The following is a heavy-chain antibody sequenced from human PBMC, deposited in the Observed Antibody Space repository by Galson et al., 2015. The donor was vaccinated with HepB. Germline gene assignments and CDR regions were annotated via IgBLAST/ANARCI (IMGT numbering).Heavy chain of an antibody. D-gene: IGHD3-3*01. V-gene: IGHV3-21*01. CDR2: ISGGWTHI. CDR1: GFIFSRHG. Sequence: SLRLSCAASGFIFSRHGMHWVRQAPGKGLEWVSSISGGWTHIYYADSVKGRFTISRDNPKNSVYLQMNSLRVEDTAIYYCSRGGPQAPRTTIFGVVIQPFDYWGQGTLVAVSA. CDR3: SRGGPQAPRTTIFGVVIQPFDY. J-gene: IGHJ4*02.